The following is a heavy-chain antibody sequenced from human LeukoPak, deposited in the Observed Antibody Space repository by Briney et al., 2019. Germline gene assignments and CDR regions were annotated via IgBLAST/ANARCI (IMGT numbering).Heavy chain of an antibody. Sequence: GGSLRLSCVVSGFTFSSYSMNWVRQAPGKGLEWVSSISRSSSYVHYADSVKGRFNISRDNAKNSLYLQMNSLRDEDTAVYYCARDTAMGPGYGTDVWGQGTTVTVSS. D-gene: IGHD5-18*01. CDR1: GFTFSSYS. CDR2: ISRSSSYV. V-gene: IGHV3-21*01. J-gene: IGHJ6*02. CDR3: ARDTAMGPGYGTDV.